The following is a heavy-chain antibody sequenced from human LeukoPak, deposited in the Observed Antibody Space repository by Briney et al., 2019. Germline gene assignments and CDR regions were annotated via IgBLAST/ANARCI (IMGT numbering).Heavy chain of an antibody. D-gene: IGHD5-18*01. CDR3: AREGYSYGYYYGMDV. CDR1: GYTFTGYY. CDR2: INPSGGST. V-gene: IGHV1-46*01. Sequence: ASVKVSCKASGYTFTGYYMHWVRQAPGQGLEWMGIINPSGGSTSYAQKFQGRVTMTRDTSTSTVYMELSSLRSEDTAVYYCAREGYSYGYYYGMDVWGQGTTVTVSS. J-gene: IGHJ6*02.